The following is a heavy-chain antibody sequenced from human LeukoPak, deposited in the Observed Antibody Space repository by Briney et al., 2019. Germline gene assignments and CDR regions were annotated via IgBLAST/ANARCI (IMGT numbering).Heavy chain of an antibody. CDR3: ARFLPAASQSSAFDI. CDR1: GGSFSGYY. CDR2: INHSGST. J-gene: IGHJ3*02. V-gene: IGHV4-34*01. Sequence: PSETLSLTCAVYGGSFSGYYWSWIRQPPGKGLEWIGEINHSGSTNYNPSLKSRVTISVDTSKNQFSLKLSSVTAADTAVYYCARFLPAASQSSAFDIWGQGTMVTVSS. D-gene: IGHD2-2*01.